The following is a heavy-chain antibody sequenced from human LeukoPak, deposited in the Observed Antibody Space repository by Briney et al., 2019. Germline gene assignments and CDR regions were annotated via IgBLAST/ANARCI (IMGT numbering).Heavy chain of an antibody. J-gene: IGHJ4*02. CDR1: GGSISSSSYY. Sequence: SETLSLTCTVSGGSISSSSYYWGWIRQPPGKGLEWIGSIYYSGSTYYNPSLKSRVTISVDTSKNQFSLKLSSVTAADTAVYYCAKTANYYDSSGYYKHLSFDYWGQGTLVTVSS. D-gene: IGHD3-22*01. CDR2: IYYSGST. V-gene: IGHV4-39*01. CDR3: AKTANYYDSSGYYKHLSFDY.